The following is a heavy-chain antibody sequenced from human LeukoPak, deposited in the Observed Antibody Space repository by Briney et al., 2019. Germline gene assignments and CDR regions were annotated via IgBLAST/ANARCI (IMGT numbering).Heavy chain of an antibody. V-gene: IGHV3-7*01. CDR2: IKQDGREK. J-gene: IGHJ4*02. D-gene: IGHD3-22*01. CDR3: ARDDSDSSGYYYPD. Sequence: GGSLRLSCAASGFTFSSYWMSWVRQASGKGLEWVANIKQDGREKYYVDSVKGRFTISRDNAKNSLYLQMNSLRAEDTAVCYCARDDSDSSGYYYPDWGQGTLVTVSS. CDR1: GFTFSSYW.